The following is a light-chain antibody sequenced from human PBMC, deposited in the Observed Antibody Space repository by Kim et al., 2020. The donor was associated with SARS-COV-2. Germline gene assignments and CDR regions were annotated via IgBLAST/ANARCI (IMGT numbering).Light chain of an antibody. Sequence: ASIGDRVTISCQASHNIINYLTWYQHKPGNGPKLLIYDASNLETGVSSRFGGSGSGTEFTFTINSLQPEDIATYYCQQYDSLPYNFGQGTKVDIK. CDR1: HNIINY. CDR2: DAS. J-gene: IGKJ2*01. V-gene: IGKV1-33*01. CDR3: QQYDSLPYN.